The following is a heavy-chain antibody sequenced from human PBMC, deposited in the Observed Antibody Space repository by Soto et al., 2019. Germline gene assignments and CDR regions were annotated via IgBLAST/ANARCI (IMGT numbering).Heavy chain of an antibody. V-gene: IGHV1-46*01. CDR3: ARDGLDWYFDL. CDR1: GYTFTSYY. Sequence: ASVQVSCKASGYTFTSYYMHWVRQAPGQGLEWMGIINPSGGSTSYAQKFQGRVTMTRDTSTSTVYMELSSLRSEDTAVYYCARDGLDWYFDLWGRGTLVTVSS. J-gene: IGHJ2*01. CDR2: INPSGGST.